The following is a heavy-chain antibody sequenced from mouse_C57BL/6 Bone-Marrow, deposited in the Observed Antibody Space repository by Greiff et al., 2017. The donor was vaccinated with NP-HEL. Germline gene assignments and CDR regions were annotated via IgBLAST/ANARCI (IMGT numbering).Heavy chain of an antibody. J-gene: IGHJ2*01. Sequence: QVQLQQSGAELVRPGASVTLSCKASGYTFTDYEMHWVKQTPVHGLEWIGAIDPETGGTAYNQKFKGKAILTADKSSSTAYMELRSLTYEDSAVYYCTPYYFDYWGQGTTLTVSS. CDR2: IDPETGGT. CDR1: GYTFTDYE. V-gene: IGHV1-15*01. CDR3: TPYYFDY.